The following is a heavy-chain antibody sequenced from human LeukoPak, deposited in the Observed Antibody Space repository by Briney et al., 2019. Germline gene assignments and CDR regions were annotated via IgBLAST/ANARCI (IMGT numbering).Heavy chain of an antibody. CDR1: GGSISSYY. J-gene: IGHJ4*02. D-gene: IGHD3-16*01. CDR2: IYYSGST. V-gene: IGHV4-59*01. CDR3: ARIGHEDYNFDY. Sequence: SETLSLTCTVSGGSISSYYWSWIRQPPGKGLEWIGYIYYSGSTNYNPSLKSRVTISVDTSKNQFSLKLSSVTAADTAVYYCARIGHEDYNFDYWGQGTLVTVSS.